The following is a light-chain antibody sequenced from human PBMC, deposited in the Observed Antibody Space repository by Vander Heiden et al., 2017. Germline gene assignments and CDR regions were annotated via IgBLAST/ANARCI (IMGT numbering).Light chain of an antibody. CDR3: RQDYNLPLT. J-gene: IGKJ5*01. Sequence: RVTINCPACQDISNYLTSSQPKPGKAPNLLIYDASDFLTGGPSTCIGGGSGTNFTFTIISLLPEDIATIYYRQDYNLPLTFGQGTRLEIK. CDR2: DAS. CDR1: QDISNY. V-gene: IGKV1-33*01.